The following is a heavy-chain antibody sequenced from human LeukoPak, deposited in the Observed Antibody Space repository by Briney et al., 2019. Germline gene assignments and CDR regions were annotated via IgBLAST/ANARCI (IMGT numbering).Heavy chain of an antibody. J-gene: IGHJ5*02. V-gene: IGHV4-30-2*01. CDR1: GDSISYESYY. CDR3: AGEGEYGQSYS. Sequence: SQTLSLTCAVSGDSISYESYYWNWLRQAPGKGPEWIGNIYRGRTRLNPSYTSRVAISVDMSKSQVSLSLTPVTAADTAIYYCAGEGEYGQSYSWGQGVLVVVSA. CDR2: IYRGRT. D-gene: IGHD4-17*01.